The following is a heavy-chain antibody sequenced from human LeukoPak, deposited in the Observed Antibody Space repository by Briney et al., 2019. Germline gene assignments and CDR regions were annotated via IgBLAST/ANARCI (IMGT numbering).Heavy chain of an antibody. Sequence: PGGSLTLSCAASGFTFSSYAMSWVRQAPGKGLEGVSAISGSGGRTFYPDSVKGRFTISRDNSKNTLYLQMKKLRAEDTAVYYCAKDLRDVRYCSGGSCNHDAFDIWGQGTMVTVSS. CDR2: ISGSGGRT. D-gene: IGHD2-15*01. CDR1: GFTFSSYA. CDR3: AKDLRDVRYCSGGSCNHDAFDI. V-gene: IGHV3-23*01. J-gene: IGHJ3*02.